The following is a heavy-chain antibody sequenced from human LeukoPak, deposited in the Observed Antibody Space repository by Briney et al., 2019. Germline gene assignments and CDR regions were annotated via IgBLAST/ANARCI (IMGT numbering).Heavy chain of an antibody. CDR2: ISSSSTYI. CDR1: GFAFSAYS. Sequence: PGGSLRLPCAASGFAFSAYSMNWVRQAPGKGLEWVSSISSSSTYIYYADSVRGRFTISRDNAKNSLYLQMNSLRAEDTAVYYCARDLGYSGSYIDYWGQGSLVTVSS. D-gene: IGHD1-26*01. CDR3: ARDLGYSGSYIDY. V-gene: IGHV3-21*01. J-gene: IGHJ4*02.